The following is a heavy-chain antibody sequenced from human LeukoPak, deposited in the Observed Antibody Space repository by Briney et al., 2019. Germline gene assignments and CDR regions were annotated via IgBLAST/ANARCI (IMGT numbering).Heavy chain of an antibody. V-gene: IGHV4-59*01. CDR3: ARRDESAGYYYWFDP. CDR1: GGSISNYY. D-gene: IGHD3-22*01. J-gene: IGHJ5*02. Sequence: MTSEALSLTCSVSGGSISNYYWNWIRQPPGKGLEWIGYASYSGSTSYNPSLKSRVTISVDMSKNQFSPKLTSVTAADTAVYYCARRDESAGYYYWFDPWGQGTLVTVSS. CDR2: ASYSGST.